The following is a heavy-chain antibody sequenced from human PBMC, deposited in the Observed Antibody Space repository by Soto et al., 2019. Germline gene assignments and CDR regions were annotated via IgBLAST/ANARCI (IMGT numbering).Heavy chain of an antibody. CDR2: INPSGGST. CDR3: ARDHVGYYDFWSGYYYYYGMDV. V-gene: IGHV1-46*01. J-gene: IGHJ6*02. Sequence: GASVNVACKASGYTFTSYYMHWVRQAHGQGLEWMGIINPSGGSTSYAQKFQGRVTMTRDTSTSTVYMELSSLRSEDTAVYYCARDHVGYYDFWSGYYYYYGMDVWGQGTTVTVSS. CDR1: GYTFTSYY. D-gene: IGHD3-3*01.